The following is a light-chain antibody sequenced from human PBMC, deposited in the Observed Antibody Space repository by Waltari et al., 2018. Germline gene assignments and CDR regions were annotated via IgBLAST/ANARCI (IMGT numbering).Light chain of an antibody. CDR2: GTS. CDR1: GSNLGAGYD. Sequence: QSVLTQPPSVSGAPGQRVSISCTGSGSNLGAGYDDHGYQQHPGKAPKLLIYGTSTRPPGVPDRFFGSQSGTSASLAITALQAEDEAEYYCQSYDTSLSVVFGGGTKLTVL. CDR3: QSYDTSLSVV. J-gene: IGLJ2*01. V-gene: IGLV1-40*01.